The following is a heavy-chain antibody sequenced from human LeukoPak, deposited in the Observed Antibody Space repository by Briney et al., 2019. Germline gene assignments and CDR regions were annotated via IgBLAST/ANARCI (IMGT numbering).Heavy chain of an antibody. V-gene: IGHV3-48*03. J-gene: IGHJ4*02. CDR3: ARGNRGLGFDY. Sequence: GGSLRLSCAASGFTFSSYGMNWVRQAPGKGLEWVSYISSSGSTIYYADSVKGRFTISRDNAKNSLYLQMNSLRAEDTAVYYCARGNRGLGFDYWGQGTLVTVSS. CDR1: GFTFSSYG. D-gene: IGHD3-10*01. CDR2: ISSSGSTI.